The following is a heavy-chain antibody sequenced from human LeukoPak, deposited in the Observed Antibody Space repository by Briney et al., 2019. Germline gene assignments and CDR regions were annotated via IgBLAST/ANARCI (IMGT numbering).Heavy chain of an antibody. Sequence: VASVNVSCKASGYTFTSYYMHWVRQAPGQGPEWMGIINPSGGSTSYAQKFQGRVTMTRDTSTSTVYMELSSLRSEDTAVYYCARDLRPQSERDYFDYWGQGTLVTVSS. CDR1: GYTFTSYY. CDR3: ARDLRPQSERDYFDY. V-gene: IGHV1-46*01. CDR2: INPSGGST. J-gene: IGHJ4*02.